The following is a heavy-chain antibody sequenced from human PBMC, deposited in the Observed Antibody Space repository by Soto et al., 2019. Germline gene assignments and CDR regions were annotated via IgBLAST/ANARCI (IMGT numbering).Heavy chain of an antibody. CDR1: GFTFSLYG. CDR3: ARGAIYGDYVWSFQH. Sequence: QVQLVEAGGGVGQPGRSLRLSCAASGFTFSLYGMHWVRQAPGKLLEWVAVIWYDGSNKYYAESVKGRFTISRDNSKNTLYLQKLRMRAEDTDVYYCARGAIYGDYVWSFQHWGQGTLVTVSS. D-gene: IGHD4-17*01. CDR2: IWYDGSNK. J-gene: IGHJ1*01. V-gene: IGHV3-33*01.